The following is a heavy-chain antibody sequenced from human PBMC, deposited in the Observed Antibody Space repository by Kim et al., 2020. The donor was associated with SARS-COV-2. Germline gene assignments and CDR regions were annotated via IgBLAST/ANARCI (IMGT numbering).Heavy chain of an antibody. Sequence: GGSLRLSCAASGFTFSSYAMSWVRQAPGKGLEWVSAISGSGGSTYYADSVKGRFTISRDNSKNTLYLQMNSLRAEDTAVYYCAKDPEGGWGLWFGEFNDAFDIWGQGTMVTVSS. V-gene: IGHV3-23*01. J-gene: IGHJ3*02. CDR3: AKDPEGGWGLWFGEFNDAFDI. D-gene: IGHD3-10*01. CDR1: GFTFSSYA. CDR2: ISGSGGST.